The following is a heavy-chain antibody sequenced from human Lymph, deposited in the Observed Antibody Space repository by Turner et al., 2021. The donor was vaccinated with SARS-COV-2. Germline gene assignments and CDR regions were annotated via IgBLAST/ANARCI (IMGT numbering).Heavy chain of an antibody. J-gene: IGHJ6*02. D-gene: IGHD3-3*01. CDR3: ATGPYDFWSGPSPGYYGMDV. Sequence: QVQLVQSGAEVKKPGASVKVSCKVSGYTLTEVSMHWVRQAPGKGLELMGGFDPEDGETIYAQKFQGRVTMTEDTSTDTAYMELSSLRSEDTAVYYCATGPYDFWSGPSPGYYGMDVWGQGTTVTVSS. V-gene: IGHV1-24*01. CDR1: GYTLTEVS. CDR2: FDPEDGET.